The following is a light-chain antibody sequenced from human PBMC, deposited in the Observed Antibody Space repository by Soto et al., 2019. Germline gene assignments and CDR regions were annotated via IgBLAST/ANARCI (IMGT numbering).Light chain of an antibody. CDR3: SSYTTGSNYVV. CDR1: SSDVGGYDR. V-gene: IGLV2-14*01. J-gene: IGLJ2*01. Sequence: QSALTQPASVYGSPGQSITISCTGTSSDVGGYDRVSWYQQHPGKAPKVILFEVTYRPSGISYRFSGSKSGNTASLTISGLQPDDEADYYCSSYTTGSNYVVFGGGTKLTVL. CDR2: EVT.